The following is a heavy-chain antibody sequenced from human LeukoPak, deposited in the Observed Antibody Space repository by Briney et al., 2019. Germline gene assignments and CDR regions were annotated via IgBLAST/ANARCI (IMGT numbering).Heavy chain of an antibody. CDR3: ARGLGSSRAFDI. Sequence: GGSLRLSCAASGFTFSSYWMHWVRQAPGKGLVWVSRINTDGSSTNYADSVKGRFTISRDNAKNTLYLQMNSLRAEDTAVYYCARGLGSSRAFDIWGKGTMVTVSS. CDR1: GFTFSSYW. J-gene: IGHJ3*02. CDR2: INTDGSST. V-gene: IGHV3-74*01. D-gene: IGHD1-26*01.